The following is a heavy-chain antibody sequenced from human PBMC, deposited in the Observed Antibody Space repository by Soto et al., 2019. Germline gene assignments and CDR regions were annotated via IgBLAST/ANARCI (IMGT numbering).Heavy chain of an antibody. J-gene: IGHJ4*02. D-gene: IGHD4-4*01. CDR3: DRANYDLYYF. Sequence: TLSITCTVSGGSISSYYWSWIRQPPGKGLEWIGYIYYSGSTNYNPSLKSRVTISVGTSKNQFSLKLSSVTAADTAVYYCDRANYDLYYFWAQRSLVTVSS. CDR1: GGSISSYY. V-gene: IGHV4-59*01. CDR2: IYYSGST.